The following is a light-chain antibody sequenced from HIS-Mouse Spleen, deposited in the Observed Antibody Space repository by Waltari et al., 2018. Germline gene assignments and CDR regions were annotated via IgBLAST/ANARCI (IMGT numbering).Light chain of an antibody. V-gene: IGKV4-1*01. CDR2: WAS. CDR3: QQYYSTPLT. CDR1: QRVLYSSNNKNY. J-gene: IGKJ4*01. Sequence: DIVMTQSPASLAVSLGERAPINCKSSQRVLYSSNNKNYLAWYQQKPGQPPKLLIYWASTRESGVPDRFSGSGSGTDFTLTISSLQAEDVAVYYCQQYYSTPLTFGGGTKVEIK.